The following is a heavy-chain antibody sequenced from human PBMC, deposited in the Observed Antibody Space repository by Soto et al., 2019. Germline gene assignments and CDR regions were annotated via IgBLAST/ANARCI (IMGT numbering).Heavy chain of an antibody. J-gene: IGHJ4*02. D-gene: IGHD2-15*01. V-gene: IGHV4-59*08. CDR1: RGSLNNYY. CDR2: IFYTGST. CDR3: ARRRSVAVIFDS. Sequence: SETLSLTCTVSRGSLNNYYWGWVRRPPGKGLEWIAYIFYTGSTNYNPSVEGRVAISIDTSKNQFSLELRSVTAADTAVYYCARRRSVAVIFDSWGQGSVVTVSS.